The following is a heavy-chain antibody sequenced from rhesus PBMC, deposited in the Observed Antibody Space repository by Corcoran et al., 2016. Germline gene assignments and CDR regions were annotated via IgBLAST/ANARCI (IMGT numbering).Heavy chain of an antibody. CDR3: VKYAGAGHFDW. J-gene: IGHJ4*01. V-gene: IGHV4-99*01. Sequence: QVQLQESGPGLLTPSETLTLTCAVSGSSLSSGYFWGWIRRSPGKGLEYLGYVSGSRGTTPYKPSLKSRVTFSKDTSNNQFSLNLNSVTAADTAVYYCVKYAGAGHFDWWGQGVLVTVSS. D-gene: IGHD2-2*01. CDR1: GSSLSSGYF. CDR2: VSGSRGTT.